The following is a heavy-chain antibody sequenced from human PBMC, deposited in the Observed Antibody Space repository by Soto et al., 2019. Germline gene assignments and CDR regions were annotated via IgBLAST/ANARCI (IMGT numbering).Heavy chain of an antibody. CDR3: AKFGWGYCSSTSWLLDF. CDR2: SSGSGGST. J-gene: IGHJ4*02. V-gene: IGHV3-23*01. D-gene: IGHD2-2*01. CDR1: GFTFSSYA. Sequence: GGSLRLSCAASGFTFSSYAMSWVRQAPGKGLEWVSASSGSGGSTYYADSVMGRFTISRDNSKNTLYLQMNSLRAEDTAVYYCAKFGWGYCSSTSWLLDFWGQGTLVTVSS.